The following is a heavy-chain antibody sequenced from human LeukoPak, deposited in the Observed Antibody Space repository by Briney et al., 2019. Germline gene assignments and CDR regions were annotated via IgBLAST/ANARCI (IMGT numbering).Heavy chain of an antibody. CDR2: ISGSGGST. V-gene: IGHV3-23*01. CDR1: GFTFSSYA. J-gene: IGHJ4*02. Sequence: GGSLRLSCAASGFTFSSYAMSWVRQAPGKGLEWVSAISGSGGSTYYADSVKGRFTISRDNSKNTLYLQMNSLRAEDTAVYYCAKWTTRIAAAGIPFDYWGQGTLVTVSS. CDR3: AKWTTRIAAAGIPFDY. D-gene: IGHD6-13*01.